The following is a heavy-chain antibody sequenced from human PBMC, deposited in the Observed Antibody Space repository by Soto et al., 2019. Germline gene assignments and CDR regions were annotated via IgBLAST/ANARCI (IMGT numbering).Heavy chain of an antibody. D-gene: IGHD2-15*01. CDR1: GFTFSTYA. V-gene: IGHV3-23*01. J-gene: IGHJ4*02. Sequence: GGSLRLSCAASGFTFSTYALNWVRQAPGKGLEWVSTISGGGGSTYYADSVKGRFTISRDNANNTLYLQMNSLRAEDTAVYYCAKDFKHHLGYFGSWGQGTLVTVSS. CDR3: AKDFKHHLGYFGS. CDR2: ISGGGGST.